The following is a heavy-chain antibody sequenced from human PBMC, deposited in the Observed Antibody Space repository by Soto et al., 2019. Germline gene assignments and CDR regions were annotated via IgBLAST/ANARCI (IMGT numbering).Heavy chain of an antibody. J-gene: IGHJ6*03. Sequence: VGSLRLSCAASGFTFSSYSMNWVRQAPGKGLEWVSYISSSRSTIYYADSVKGRFTISRDNAKNTLYLQMNSLRAEDTAVYYYARDRGFGEEDYYYYMDVWGKGTTVTVSS. V-gene: IGHV3-48*04. CDR2: ISSSRSTI. CDR3: ARDRGFGEEDYYYYMDV. CDR1: GFTFSSYS. D-gene: IGHD3-10*01.